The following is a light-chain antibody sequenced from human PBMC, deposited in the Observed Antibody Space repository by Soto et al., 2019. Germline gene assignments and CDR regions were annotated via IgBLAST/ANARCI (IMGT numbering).Light chain of an antibody. Sequence: EIVMTQSPATLSLSPGERATLSGRASQSVTSDLAWYHQKPGQAPRLLIYGASTRATGIPARFSGSGSGTEFTLTINSLQSEDFAVYYCQQYNTWPRTFGQGTKVEIK. CDR3: QQYNTWPRT. CDR2: GAS. CDR1: QSVTSD. V-gene: IGKV3-15*01. J-gene: IGKJ1*01.